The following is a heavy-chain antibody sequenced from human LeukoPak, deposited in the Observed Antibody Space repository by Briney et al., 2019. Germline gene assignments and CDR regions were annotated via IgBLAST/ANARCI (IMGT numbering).Heavy chain of an antibody. CDR3: ARAWEDSGSYLGFDY. D-gene: IGHD1-26*01. Sequence: ASVKVSCKASGYTFTSYGISWVRQAPGQGLEWMGWISAYNGNTNYAQKLQGRVTMTTDTSTSTAYMELRSLRSDDTAVYYCARAWEDSGSYLGFDYWGQGTLVTVSS. V-gene: IGHV1-18*01. J-gene: IGHJ4*02. CDR2: ISAYNGNT. CDR1: GYTFTSYG.